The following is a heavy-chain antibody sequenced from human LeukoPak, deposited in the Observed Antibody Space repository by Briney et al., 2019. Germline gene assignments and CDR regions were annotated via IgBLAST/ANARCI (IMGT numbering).Heavy chain of an antibody. CDR1: GFTFNNYW. Sequence: GGSLRLSCAASGFTFNNYWMHWVRQAPGKGLVWVSRISSDGNNTIYAESVKGRFTISRDNAKNTLHLQMDSLRVEDTALYYCARGYWSGGSCPYYWGQGTLVTVSS. CDR3: ARGYWSGGSCPYY. V-gene: IGHV3-74*01. CDR2: ISSDGNNT. J-gene: IGHJ4*02. D-gene: IGHD2-15*01.